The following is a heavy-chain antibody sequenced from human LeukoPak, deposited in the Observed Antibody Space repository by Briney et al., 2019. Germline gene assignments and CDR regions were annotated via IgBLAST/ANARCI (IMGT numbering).Heavy chain of an antibody. V-gene: IGHV4-59*01. CDR2: IYYSGST. J-gene: IGHJ4*02. Sequence: PSETLSLTCTVSGGSISSYYWSWIRQPPGKGLEWIGYIYYSGSTNYNPSLKSRVTISVDTSKNQFSLKLSSVTAADTAVYYCARDNSYGHFDYWGQGTLVTVSS. CDR1: GGSISSYY. D-gene: IGHD5-18*01. CDR3: ARDNSYGHFDY.